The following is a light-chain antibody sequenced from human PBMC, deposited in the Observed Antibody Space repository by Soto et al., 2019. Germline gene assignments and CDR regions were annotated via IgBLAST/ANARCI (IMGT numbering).Light chain of an antibody. CDR1: QSISSW. Sequence: DIQMTQSPSTLSASVGDRVTITCRASQSISSWLAWYQQKPGKAHKLLIYKASSLATGVPSRLSGSGSGTEFTLAISSLQPDDFATYYCQQYNSFTRTFGQGPKVEIK. CDR3: QQYNSFTRT. V-gene: IGKV1-5*03. CDR2: KAS. J-gene: IGKJ1*01.